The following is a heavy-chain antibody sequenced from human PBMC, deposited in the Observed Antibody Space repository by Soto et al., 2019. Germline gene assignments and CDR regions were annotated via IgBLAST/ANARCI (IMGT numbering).Heavy chain of an antibody. CDR1: GFTFSDYY. D-gene: IGHD4-17*01. CDR2: ISSSGSTI. CDR3: ASPTVTPHYGMDV. Sequence: QVQLVESGGGLVKPGGSLRLSCAASGFTFSDYYMSWIRQAPGKGLEWVSYISSSGSTIYYADAVKGRFTISRDNAKNSPYLQMTRLRGEDTAVYYCASPTVTPHYGMDVWGQGTTVTVSS. J-gene: IGHJ6*02. V-gene: IGHV3-11*01.